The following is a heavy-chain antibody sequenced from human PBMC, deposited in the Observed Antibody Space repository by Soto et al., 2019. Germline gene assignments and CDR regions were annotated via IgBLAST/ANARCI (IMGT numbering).Heavy chain of an antibody. D-gene: IGHD2-15*01. CDR2: INAGNGNT. V-gene: IGHV1-3*01. CDR3: AREAVVVVAATLDVFDI. CDR1: GYTFTSYA. J-gene: IGHJ3*02. Sequence: ASVKVSCKASGYTFTSYAMHWVRQAPGQRLEWMGWINAGNGNTKYSQKFQGRVTITRDTSASTAYMELSSLRSEDTAVYYCAREAVVVVAATLDVFDIWGKGTMVTVS.